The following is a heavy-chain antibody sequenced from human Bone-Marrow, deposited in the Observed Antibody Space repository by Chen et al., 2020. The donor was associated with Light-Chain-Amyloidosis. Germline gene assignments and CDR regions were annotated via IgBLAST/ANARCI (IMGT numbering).Heavy chain of an antibody. D-gene: IGHD3-10*01. CDR3: AKEPSRHMVRGEPELDY. CDR2: IRYDGSNK. Sequence: QVQLVETGGGVVQPGRSLRLSCAASGFTFRSHGMHWVRQAPGKGLGWGAFIRYDGSNKYYADSVKGRFTISRDNSKNTLYRQMNSLRAEDTAVYYCAKEPSRHMVRGEPELDYWGQGTLVTVSS. CDR1: GFTFRSHG. V-gene: IGHV3-30*02. J-gene: IGHJ4*02.